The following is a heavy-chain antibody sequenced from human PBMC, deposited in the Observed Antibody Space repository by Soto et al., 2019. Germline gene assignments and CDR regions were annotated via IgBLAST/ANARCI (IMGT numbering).Heavy chain of an antibody. V-gene: IGHV4-59*08. D-gene: IGHD1-26*01. CDR3: ARHYPPLFSIVEATGGYYFDY. Sequence: PETLSLTCTVSGGSTSSYYWSWIRQPPGKGLEWIGYIYYSGSTTYNPSLKSRVTISVDTSKNQFSLKLSSVTAADTAVYYCARHYPPLFSIVEATGGYYFDYWGQGTLVTVSS. CDR1: GGSTSSYY. J-gene: IGHJ4*02. CDR2: IYYSGST.